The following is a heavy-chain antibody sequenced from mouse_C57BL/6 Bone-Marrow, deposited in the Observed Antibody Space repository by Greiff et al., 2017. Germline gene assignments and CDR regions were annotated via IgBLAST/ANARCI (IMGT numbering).Heavy chain of an antibody. CDR2: INPYNGGT. CDR1: GYTFTDYY. CDR3: ARGGAMDY. J-gene: IGHJ4*01. V-gene: IGHV1-19*01. Sequence: EVNLVESGPVLVKPGASVKMSCKASGYTFTDYYMNWVKQSHGKSLEWIGVINPYNGGTSYNQKFKGKATLTVDKSSSTAYMELNSLTSEDSAVXYCARGGAMDYWGQGTSVTVSS.